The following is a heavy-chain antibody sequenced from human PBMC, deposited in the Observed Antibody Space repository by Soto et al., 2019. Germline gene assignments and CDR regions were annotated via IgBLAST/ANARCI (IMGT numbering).Heavy chain of an antibody. V-gene: IGHV3-9*01. J-gene: IGHJ4*02. Sequence: EVQLVESGGGLVQPGRSLRLSCAASGFTFDDYAMHWVRQAPGKGLEWVSGISWNSATIDYADSVKGRFTVSRDNAKNSLYLPMNSLRAEDTALYYCAKDVLFPEVVSGGFDSWGQGTLVTVSS. D-gene: IGHD3-10*01. CDR1: GFTFDDYA. CDR3: AKDVLFPEVVSGGFDS. CDR2: ISWNSATI.